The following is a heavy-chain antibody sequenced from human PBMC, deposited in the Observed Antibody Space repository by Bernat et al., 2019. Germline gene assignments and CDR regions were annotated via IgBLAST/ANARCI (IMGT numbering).Heavy chain of an antibody. CDR3: ARGPRGGEEFAS. V-gene: IGHV4-59*01. CDR1: GGSISSYY. J-gene: IGHJ4*02. Sequence: QVQLQESGPVLVKPSETLALTCTVSGGSISSYYWSWIRQPPGKGLEWIGYIYYSGSTNYNPSLKSRVTISVDTSMNQFSLKLSSVTAADTAVYYCARGPRGGEEFASRGQGTLLTVSS. CDR2: IYYSGST. D-gene: IGHD3-10*01.